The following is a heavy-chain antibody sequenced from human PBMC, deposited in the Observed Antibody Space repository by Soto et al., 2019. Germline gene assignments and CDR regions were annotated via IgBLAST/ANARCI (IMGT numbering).Heavy chain of an antibody. CDR2: IYHSGST. CDR1: GGSISGSNW. D-gene: IGHD1-26*01. V-gene: IGHV4-4*02. J-gene: IGHJ6*02. CDR3: ARVSGSYYYGMDV. Sequence: SETLSLTCAVSGGSISGSNWWSWVRQPPGKGLEWIGEIYHSGSTNYNPSLKSRVTISVDKSKNQFSLKLSSVTAADTAVYYCARVSGSYYYGMDVWGQGTTVT.